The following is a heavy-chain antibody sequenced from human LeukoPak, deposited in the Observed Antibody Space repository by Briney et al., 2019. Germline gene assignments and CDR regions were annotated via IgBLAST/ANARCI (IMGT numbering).Heavy chain of an antibody. CDR2: VSQSGDT. CDR1: GGSFSGYF. V-gene: IGHV4-34*01. D-gene: IGHD3-9*01. J-gene: IGHJ4*02. Sequence: SETLSLTCAVYGGSFSGYFCSWIRQSPGKDLEWIGEVSQSGDTYYNPSLTSRVTMSVDTSKNQFSLKLSSVTAADTAVYYCARVLRYFDWSFDYWGQGTLVTVSS. CDR3: ARVLRYFDWSFDY.